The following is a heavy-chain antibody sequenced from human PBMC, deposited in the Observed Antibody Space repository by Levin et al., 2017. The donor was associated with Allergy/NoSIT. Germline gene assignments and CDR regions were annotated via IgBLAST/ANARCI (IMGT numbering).Heavy chain of an antibody. CDR2: ISAYNGNT. D-gene: IGHD3-10*01. CDR3: ARDSTDYYGSGVNDY. V-gene: IGHV1-18*01. CDR1: GYTFTSYG. J-gene: IGHJ4*02. Sequence: GESLKISCKASGYTFTSYGISWVRQAPGQGLEWMGWISAYNGNTNYAQKLQGRVTMTTDTSTSTAYMELRSLRSDDTAVYYCARDSTDYYGSGVNDYWGQGTLVTVSS.